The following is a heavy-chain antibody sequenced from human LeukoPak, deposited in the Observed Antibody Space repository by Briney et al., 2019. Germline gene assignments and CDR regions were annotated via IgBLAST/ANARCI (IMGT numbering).Heavy chain of an antibody. CDR3: AKGEQYQLPFDY. V-gene: IGHV3-21*04. CDR1: GFTFSSYS. Sequence: GGSLRLSCAASGFTFSSYSMNWVRQAPGKGLEWVSSISSSSSYIYYADSVKGRFTISRDNAKNSLYLQMNSLRAEDTALYYCAKGEQYQLPFDYWGQGTLVTVSS. J-gene: IGHJ4*02. CDR2: ISSSSSYI. D-gene: IGHD2-2*01.